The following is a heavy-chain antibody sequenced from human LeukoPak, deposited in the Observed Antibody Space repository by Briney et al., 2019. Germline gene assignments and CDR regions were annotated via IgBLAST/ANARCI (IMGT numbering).Heavy chain of an antibody. Sequence: PSETLSLTCTVSGGSISSYYWSWIRQPPGKGLEWIGYIYYSGSTNYNPSLKSRVTISVDTSKNQFSLKLSSVTAADTAVYYCARAFDYTGWFDPWGQGTLVTVSS. CDR1: GGSISSYY. CDR3: ARAFDYTGWFDP. CDR2: IYYSGST. J-gene: IGHJ5*02. V-gene: IGHV4-59*01. D-gene: IGHD3-9*01.